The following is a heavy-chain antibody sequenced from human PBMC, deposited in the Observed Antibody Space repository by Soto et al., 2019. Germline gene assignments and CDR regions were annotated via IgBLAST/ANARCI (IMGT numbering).Heavy chain of an antibody. CDR3: ARTHLGCSGGSCYYNWFEP. V-gene: IGHV1-2*04. J-gene: IGHJ5*02. Sequence: ASVKVSCKASGYTFTCYYMHWVRQAPGQGLEWMGWINPNSGGTNYAQKFQGWVTMTRDTSISTAYMELSRLRSDDTAVYYCARTHLGCSGGSCYYNWFEPWGQGTLVTVSS. CDR2: INPNSGGT. CDR1: GYTFTCYY. D-gene: IGHD2-15*01.